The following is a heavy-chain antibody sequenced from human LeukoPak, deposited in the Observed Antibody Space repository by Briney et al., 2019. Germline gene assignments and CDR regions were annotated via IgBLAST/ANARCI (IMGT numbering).Heavy chain of an antibody. J-gene: IGHJ6*02. CDR1: GYTFTGYY. Sequence: ASVKVSCKASGYTFTGYYMHWVRQAPGQGLEWMGRINPNSGGTNYAQKFQGRVTMTRDTSISTAYVELSRLRSDDTAVYYCARVEEAYYYYGMDVWGQGTTVTVSS. CDR3: ARVEEAYYYYGMDV. CDR2: INPNSGGT. V-gene: IGHV1-2*06.